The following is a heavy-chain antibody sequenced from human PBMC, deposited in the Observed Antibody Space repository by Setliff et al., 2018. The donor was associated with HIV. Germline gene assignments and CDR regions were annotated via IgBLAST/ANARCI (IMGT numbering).Heavy chain of an antibody. Sequence: ASVKVSCKPSGYTFTTYGLSWVRQAPGQGLEWMGWISAYNGDTKYSQTFQGRVTMTTDTSTATAFMELRSLRSDDTAVYYCARGGSSRMYYFDYWGQGTLVTAPQ. D-gene: IGHD6-13*01. CDR2: ISAYNGDT. CDR3: ARGGSSRMYYFDY. CDR1: GYTFTTYG. J-gene: IGHJ4*02. V-gene: IGHV1-18*01.